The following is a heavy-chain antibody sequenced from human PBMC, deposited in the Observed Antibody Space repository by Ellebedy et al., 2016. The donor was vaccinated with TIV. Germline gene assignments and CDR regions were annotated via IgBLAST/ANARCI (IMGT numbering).Heavy chain of an antibody. CDR2: ISKSDTT. Sequence: GESLKISCAGSGFTFNSYSMNWVRQAPGKGLEWISYISKSDTTYYADSVRGRFTISRDNAKRSLYLQMNSLRLEDTAVYYCARDAMIWIFDSWGQGTLATVSS. J-gene: IGHJ4*02. V-gene: IGHV3-48*01. D-gene: IGHD3-22*01. CDR1: GFTFNSYS. CDR3: ARDAMIWIFDS.